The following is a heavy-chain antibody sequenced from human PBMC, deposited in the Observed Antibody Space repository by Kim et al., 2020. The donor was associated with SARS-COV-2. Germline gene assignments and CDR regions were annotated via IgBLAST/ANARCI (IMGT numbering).Heavy chain of an antibody. Sequence: GGSLRLSCAASGFTFSNYGMHWVRQAPGKGLEWVAFISKDGNNKYYADSVEGRVTMSRDNSKNTLFLQLSSLRAEDTAVYYCAKQLWDYYYGMDVRGQGT. CDR2: ISKDGNNK. D-gene: IGHD3-16*01. J-gene: IGHJ6*02. CDR1: GFTFSNYG. CDR3: AKQLWDYYYGMDV. V-gene: IGHV3-30*02.